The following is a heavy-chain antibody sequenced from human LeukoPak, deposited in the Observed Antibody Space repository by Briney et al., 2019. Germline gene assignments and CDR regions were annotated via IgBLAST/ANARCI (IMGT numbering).Heavy chain of an antibody. D-gene: IGHD1-26*01. V-gene: IGHV3-23*01. Sequence: GGYLRLYCAASGFTFSSDAKNWVRQAPGKGLEWVSGISGSGGSTYYADSVKGRFTISKDSSKNTLYLHMKSLKAEDTAVYYCVRAAWELLNWGQGTLVTVSS. CDR1: GFTFSSDA. CDR3: VRAAWELLN. CDR2: ISGSGGST. J-gene: IGHJ4*02.